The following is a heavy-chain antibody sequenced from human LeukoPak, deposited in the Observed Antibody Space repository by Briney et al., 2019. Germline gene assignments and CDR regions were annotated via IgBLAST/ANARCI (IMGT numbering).Heavy chain of an antibody. D-gene: IGHD4-11*01. CDR3: ARVLYSNYVRVLDY. CDR1: GFTFSSYG. CDR2: IRYDGSNK. V-gene: IGHV3-30*02. J-gene: IGHJ4*02. Sequence: PGGSLRLSCAASGFTFSSYGMHWVRQAPGKGLEWVAFIRYDGSNKYYADSVKGRFTISRDNSKNTLYLQMNSLRAEDTAVYYCARVLYSNYVRVLDYWGQGTLVTVSS.